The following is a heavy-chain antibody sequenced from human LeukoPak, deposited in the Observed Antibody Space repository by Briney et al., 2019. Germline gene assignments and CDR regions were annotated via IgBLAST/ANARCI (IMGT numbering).Heavy chain of an antibody. J-gene: IGHJ3*02. CDR2: IKSDGRST. D-gene: IGHD6-19*01. Sequence: GGSLRLSCAASGFTFSSYWMHWVRQAPGKGLVWVSRIKSDGRSTSYADSVKGRFTISRDNAKNTLYLQMNSLRAEDTAVYFCARVGAVAGAFDIWGQGTVVTVSS. CDR3: ARVGAVAGAFDI. V-gene: IGHV3-74*01. CDR1: GFTFSSYW.